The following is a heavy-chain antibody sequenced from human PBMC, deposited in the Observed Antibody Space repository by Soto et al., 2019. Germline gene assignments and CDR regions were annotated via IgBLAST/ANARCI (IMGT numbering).Heavy chain of an antibody. CDR1: GFTFSSYA. Sequence: GGSLRLSWAASGFTFSSYAMRWVRQAPGKGLEWVSAISGSGGSTYYADSVKGRFTISRDNSKNTLYLQMNSLRAEDTAVYYCARSGPGTYFYYWSQGAVVTVSS. D-gene: IGHD3-3*01. CDR2: ISGSGGST. V-gene: IGHV3-23*01. J-gene: IGHJ4*02. CDR3: ARSGPGTYFYY.